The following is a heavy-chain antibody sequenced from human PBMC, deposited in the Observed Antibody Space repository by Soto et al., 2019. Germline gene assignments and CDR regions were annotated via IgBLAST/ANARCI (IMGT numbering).Heavy chain of an antibody. V-gene: IGHV1-69*13. J-gene: IGHJ3*02. CDR1: GGTFSSYA. CDR3: AREAAAGIRAFDI. D-gene: IGHD6-13*01. CDR2: IIPIFGTA. Sequence: SVKVSCKASGGTFSSYAISWVRQAPGQGHEWMGGIIPIFGTANYAQKFQGRVTITADESTSTAYMELSSLRSEDTAVYYCAREAAAGIRAFDIWGQGTMVTVSS.